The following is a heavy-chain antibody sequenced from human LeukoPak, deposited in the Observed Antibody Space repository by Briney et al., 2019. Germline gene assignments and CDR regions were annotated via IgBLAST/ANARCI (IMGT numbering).Heavy chain of an antibody. J-gene: IGHJ4*02. D-gene: IGHD3-22*01. Sequence: GESLRLSCAASGFTFSSYWMHWVRQAPGKGLVWVSRINSDGSSTTYADSVKGRFTISRDNAKNTLYLQMNSLRAEDTAMYYCVRQYSYDSSGYYPWDYWGQGTLVTVSS. CDR2: INSDGSST. CDR1: GFTFSSYW. CDR3: VRQYSYDSSGYYPWDY. V-gene: IGHV3-74*01.